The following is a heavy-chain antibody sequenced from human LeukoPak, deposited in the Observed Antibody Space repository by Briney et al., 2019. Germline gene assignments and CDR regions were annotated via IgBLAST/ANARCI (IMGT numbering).Heavy chain of an antibody. D-gene: IGHD6-13*01. V-gene: IGHV3-21*01. CDR1: GFAFTSYT. Sequence: GGSLRLSCAASGFAFTSYTMSWVRQAPGKGLEWVSSIPSSSTSIYYADSLRGRFTVSRDNAKNSLYLQMNSLRAEDTAVYSCVRVEDWGAAGNRMDYWGQGTLSPSRQ. CDR2: IPSSSTSI. CDR3: VRVEDWGAAGNRMDY. J-gene: IGHJ4*02.